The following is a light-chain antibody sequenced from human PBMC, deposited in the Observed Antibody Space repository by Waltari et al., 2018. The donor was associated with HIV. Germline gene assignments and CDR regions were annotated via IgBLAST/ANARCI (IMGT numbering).Light chain of an antibody. V-gene: IGLV2-23*02. CDR1: SSNVGSADL. CDR2: EVT. Sequence: QSALTQPASVSGSPGQSITISCPGTSSNVGSADLVSRYQQHPGEAPKLIIYEVTKRPSGVSNRFSGSKSGNTASLTISGLQAEDEADYYCCSCPRSGIRYVFGTGTKVTVL. CDR3: CSCPRSGIRYV. J-gene: IGLJ1*01.